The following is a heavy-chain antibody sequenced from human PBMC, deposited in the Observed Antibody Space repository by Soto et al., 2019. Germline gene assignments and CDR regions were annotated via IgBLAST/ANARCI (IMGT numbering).Heavy chain of an antibody. J-gene: IGHJ5*02. D-gene: IGHD6-13*01. V-gene: IGHV4-59*08. CDR2: IYYSGST. Sequence: SETLSLTCTVSGGSISSYYWSWIRQPPGKGLEWIGYIYYSGSTNYNPSLKSRVTISVDTSKNQFSLKLSSVTAADTAVYYCARHPGIAAALNWFDPWGQGTLVTVSS. CDR3: ARHPGIAAALNWFDP. CDR1: GGSISSYY.